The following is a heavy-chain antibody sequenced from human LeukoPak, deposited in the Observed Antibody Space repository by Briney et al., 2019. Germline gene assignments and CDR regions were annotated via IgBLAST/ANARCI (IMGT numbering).Heavy chain of an antibody. CDR1: GYTFTGYY. D-gene: IGHD5-18*01. Sequence: ASVKVSCKASGYTFTGYYMHWVRQAPGQGLEWMGWINPNSGVTYYAQKFQGRVSMTRDTSISTAYMEVSRLRSDDSALYYCARLPTPNLYYFDYWGQGTLVTVSS. J-gene: IGHJ4*02. CDR2: INPNSGVT. CDR3: ARLPTPNLYYFDY. V-gene: IGHV1-2*02.